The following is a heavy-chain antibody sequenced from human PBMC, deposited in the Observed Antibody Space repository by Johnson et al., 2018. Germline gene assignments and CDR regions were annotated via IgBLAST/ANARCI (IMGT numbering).Heavy chain of an antibody. CDR2: TSYDGNNK. Sequence: QVQLVESGGGVVQXGRSLRLXCAASRFTFSDYGMHWVRQAPGKGLEWVAVTSYDGNNKYYADSVKGRFTISRDNAMNTLYLQMNSLRAEDTAVYYCAKGGGGYPNYYYMDVWGKGTTVTVSS. J-gene: IGHJ6*03. CDR1: RFTFSDYG. D-gene: IGHD1-26*01. V-gene: IGHV3-30*18. CDR3: AKGGGGYPNYYYMDV.